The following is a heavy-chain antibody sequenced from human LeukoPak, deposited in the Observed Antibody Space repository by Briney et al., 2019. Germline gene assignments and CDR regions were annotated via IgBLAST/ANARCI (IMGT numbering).Heavy chain of an antibody. CDR1: GYTFSNYG. CDR3: ARHSGSGWQALGY. V-gene: IGHV1-18*04. CDR2: TSYNGNT. Sequence: ASVKVSCKASGYTFSNYGISWVRQAPGLELEWMGWTSYNGNTNYAQKFQDRGTMTTDTSTTTAYMELRSLESDDTAVYYCARHSGSGWQALGYWGQGTLVTVSS. J-gene: IGHJ4*02. D-gene: IGHD6-19*01.